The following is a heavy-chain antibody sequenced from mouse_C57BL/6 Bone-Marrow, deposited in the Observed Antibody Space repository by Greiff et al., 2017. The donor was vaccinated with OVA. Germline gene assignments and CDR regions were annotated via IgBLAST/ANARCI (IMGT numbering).Heavy chain of an antibody. CDR2: ISYDGSN. CDR3: ASGKLWQRGFAY. Sequence: EVQLQESGPGLVKPSQSLSLTCSVTGYSITSGYYWNWIRQFPGNKLEWMGYISYDGSNNYNPSLKNRISITRDTSKNQFFLKLNSVTTEDTATYYCASGKLWQRGFAYWGQGTLVTVSA. V-gene: IGHV3-6*01. D-gene: IGHD2-1*01. CDR1: GYSITSGYY. J-gene: IGHJ3*01.